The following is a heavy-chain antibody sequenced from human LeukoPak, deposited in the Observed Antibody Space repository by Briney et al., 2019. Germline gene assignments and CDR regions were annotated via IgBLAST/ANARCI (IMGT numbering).Heavy chain of an antibody. J-gene: IGHJ4*02. D-gene: IGHD6-19*01. CDR3: ARAVSGRFDY. Sequence: KPSETLSLTCTVSGGSMSPYHWGWIRQPPGKGLEWTGYIYYSGSTNYNPSLKSRVTISVDTSKNQFSLKLSSVTAADTAIYYCARAVSGRFDYWVQGSLVTVTS. CDR2: IYYSGST. CDR1: GGSMSPYH. V-gene: IGHV4-59*08.